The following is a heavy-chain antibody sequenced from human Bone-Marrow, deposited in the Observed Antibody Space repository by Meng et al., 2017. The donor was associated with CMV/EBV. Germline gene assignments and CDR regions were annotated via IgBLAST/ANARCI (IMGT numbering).Heavy chain of an antibody. J-gene: IGHJ5*02. CDR3: ARDKFRSGLNWFDP. CDR2: IIPIFGTA. D-gene: IGHD3-3*01. Sequence: ASGGTLSSYAISWVRQAPGQGREWMGGIIPIFGTANYAQKFQGRVTITTDESTSTAYMELRSLRSDDTAVYYCARDKFRSGLNWFDPWGQGTLVTVSS. V-gene: IGHV1-69*05. CDR1: GGTLSSYA.